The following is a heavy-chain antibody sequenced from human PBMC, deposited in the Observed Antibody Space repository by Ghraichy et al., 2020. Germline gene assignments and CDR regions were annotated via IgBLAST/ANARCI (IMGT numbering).Heavy chain of an antibody. D-gene: IGHD4-11*01. CDR2: ISWNSGSI. Sequence: GGSLRLSCAASGFTFDDYAMHWVRQAPGKGLEWVSGISWNSGSIGYADSVKGRFTISRDNAKNSLYLQMNSLRAEDTALYYCAKDIRSNYGYFDYWGQGTLVTVSS. CDR1: GFTFDDYA. V-gene: IGHV3-9*01. CDR3: AKDIRSNYGYFDY. J-gene: IGHJ4*02.